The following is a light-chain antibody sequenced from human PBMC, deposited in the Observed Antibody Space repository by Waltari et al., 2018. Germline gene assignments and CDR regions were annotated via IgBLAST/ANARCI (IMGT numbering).Light chain of an antibody. J-gene: IGLJ3*02. CDR2: RDN. CDR1: RSNIGSNY. Sequence: QSVLTQPPSASGTPGQKVTISCSGGRSNIGSNYVNWYQHFPGSAPKLLFYRDNRRHSGVPARFSVSKSGTSASLAITDLRPEDEADYYCASWDFSLTVWVFGGGSRLTVL. V-gene: IGLV1-47*01. CDR3: ASWDFSLTVWV.